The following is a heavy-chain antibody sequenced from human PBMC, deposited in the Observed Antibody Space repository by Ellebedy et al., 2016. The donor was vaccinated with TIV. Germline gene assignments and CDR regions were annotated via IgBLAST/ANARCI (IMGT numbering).Heavy chain of an antibody. Sequence: MPSETLSLTCAVSGGSVSNHNWWSWVRQPPGKGLEWIGSIYYSGSTYYNPSLKSRVTISVDTSKNQFSLKLSSVTAADTAVYYCARHPDSSNWYMVWWFDPWGQGTLVTVSS. CDR3: ARHPDSSNWYMVWWFDP. D-gene: IGHD6-13*01. J-gene: IGHJ5*02. V-gene: IGHV4-39*01. CDR1: GGSVSNHNW. CDR2: IYYSGST.